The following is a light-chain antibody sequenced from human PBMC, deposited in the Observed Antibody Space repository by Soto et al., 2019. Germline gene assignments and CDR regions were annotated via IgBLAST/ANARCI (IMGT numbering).Light chain of an antibody. J-gene: IGKJ1*01. V-gene: IGKV4-1*01. CDR3: QQYYSLPPT. Sequence: DIVMTQSPDSLAVSLGERATINCKSSQSVLYRSNTKNYLAWYQQKPGQPPNLLIYWASTRESGVPDRFSGSGSGTDFNLAISSLQAEDVAVYYCQQYYSLPPTFGQGTKVEIK. CDR2: WAS. CDR1: QSVLYRSNTKNY.